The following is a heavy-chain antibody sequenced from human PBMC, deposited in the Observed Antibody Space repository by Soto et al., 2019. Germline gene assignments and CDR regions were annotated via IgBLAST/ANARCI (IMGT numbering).Heavy chain of an antibody. D-gene: IGHD1-26*01. CDR1: GFTFSGSA. CDR3: TRPIPRMSYGDY. V-gene: IGHV3-73*01. J-gene: IGHJ4*02. CDR2: IRSKANSYAT. Sequence: GGSLRLSCAASGFTFSGSAMHWVRQASGKGLEWVGRIRSKANSYATAYAGSVKGRFTISRDDSKNTAYLQMNSLKTEDTAVYYCTRPIPRMSYGDYWGQGTLVTVSS.